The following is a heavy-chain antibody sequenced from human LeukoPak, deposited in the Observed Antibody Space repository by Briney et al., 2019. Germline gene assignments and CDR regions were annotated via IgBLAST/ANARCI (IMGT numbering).Heavy chain of an antibody. CDR3: ARRAPDTAMDYYFDY. V-gene: IGHV4-34*01. J-gene: IGHJ4*02. Sequence: SETLSLTCAVYGGSFSGYYWSWIRQPPGKGLEWIGSIYYSGSTYYNPSLKSRVTISVDTSKNQFSLKLSSVTAADTAVYYCARRAPDTAMDYYFDYWGQGTLVTVSS. CDR2: IYYSGST. D-gene: IGHD5-18*01. CDR1: GGSFSGYY.